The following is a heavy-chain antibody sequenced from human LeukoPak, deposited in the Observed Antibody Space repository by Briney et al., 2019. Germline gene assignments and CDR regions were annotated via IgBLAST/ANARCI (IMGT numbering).Heavy chain of an antibody. CDR1: GFTFSSYG. Sequence: GGSLRLSCAASGFTFSSYGMQWVRQAPGKGLEGVAVVSYDGSNKYYADSGKGRFTISRDNSKNTLYLQMNSLRAEDTAVYYCAKDDYGGNLDSWGQGTLVTVSS. D-gene: IGHD4-23*01. V-gene: IGHV3-30*18. J-gene: IGHJ4*02. CDR2: VSYDGSNK. CDR3: AKDDYGGNLDS.